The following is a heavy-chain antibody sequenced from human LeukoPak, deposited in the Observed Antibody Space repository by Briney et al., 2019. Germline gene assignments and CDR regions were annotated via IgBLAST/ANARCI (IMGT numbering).Heavy chain of an antibody. D-gene: IGHD3-22*01. J-gene: IGHJ4*02. CDR2: IDWDDDK. CDR1: GFSLSTSGMC. CDR3: ARTSHYDSSFIFDY. Sequence: SGPALVKPTQTLTPTCTFSGFSLSTSGMCVSWIRQPPGKALEWLARIDWDDDKYYSTSLKTRLTISKDTSKNQVVLTMTNMDPVDTATYYCARTSHYDSSFIFDYWGQGTLVTVSS. V-gene: IGHV2-70*11.